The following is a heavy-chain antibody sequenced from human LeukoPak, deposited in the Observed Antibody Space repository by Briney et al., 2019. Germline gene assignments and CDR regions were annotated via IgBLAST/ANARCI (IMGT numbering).Heavy chain of an antibody. Sequence: GSLRLSCAASGFTFSSYAMSWVRQAPGKGLEWVSAISGSGGSTYYADSVKGRFTISRDNSKNTLYLQMNSLRAEDTALYYCAKDLGSTSCYWCYFDYWGQGTLVTVSS. CDR1: GFTFSSYA. D-gene: IGHD2-2*01. CDR3: AKDLGSTSCYWCYFDY. V-gene: IGHV3-23*01. J-gene: IGHJ4*02. CDR2: ISGSGGST.